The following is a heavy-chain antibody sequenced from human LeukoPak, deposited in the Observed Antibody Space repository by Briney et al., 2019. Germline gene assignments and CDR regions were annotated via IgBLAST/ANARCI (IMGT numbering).Heavy chain of an antibody. J-gene: IGHJ4*02. CDR2: VRSDGVEK. CDR3: AREFTGYGNTDY. D-gene: IGHD5-12*01. CDR1: GFSLSMYW. V-gene: IGHV3-7*03. Sequence: GGSLRLSCTAAGFSLSMYWMSWVRQAPGKGLEWVANVRSDGVEKYYVDSVRGRFTISTDTAKNTLYLQMNSLRADDTAVYYCAREFTGYGNTDYWGQGTLVTVSS.